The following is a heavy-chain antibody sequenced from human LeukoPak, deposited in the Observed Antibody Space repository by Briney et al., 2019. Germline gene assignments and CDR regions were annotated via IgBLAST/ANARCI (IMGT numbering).Heavy chain of an antibody. Sequence: PETLSLTCTVSGGSISSYYWSWIRQPPGKGLEWIGYIYYSGSTNYNPSLKNRVTISVDTSKNQFSLKLSSVTAADTAVYYCSRERGSSWKTNNNWFDPWGQGTLVTVSS. CDR2: IYYSGST. CDR1: GGSISSYY. J-gene: IGHJ5*02. V-gene: IGHV4-59*01. CDR3: SRERGSSWKTNNNWFDP. D-gene: IGHD6-13*01.